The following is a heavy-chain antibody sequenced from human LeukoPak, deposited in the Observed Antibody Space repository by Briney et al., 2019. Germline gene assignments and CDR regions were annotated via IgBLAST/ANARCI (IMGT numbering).Heavy chain of an antibody. CDR2: ISAYNGNT. J-gene: IGHJ5*02. D-gene: IGHD6-13*01. CDR3: AIAQQLGLWCFEP. V-gene: IGHV1-18*01. CDR1: GYTFTSYG. Sequence: ASVKVSFKASGYTFTSYGISWVRQAPGQGLEWMGWISAYNGNTNYAQKLQGRVTMTTDTSTSTAYMELRSLRSDDTAVYYCAIAQQLGLWCFEPWGQGTLVTVSS.